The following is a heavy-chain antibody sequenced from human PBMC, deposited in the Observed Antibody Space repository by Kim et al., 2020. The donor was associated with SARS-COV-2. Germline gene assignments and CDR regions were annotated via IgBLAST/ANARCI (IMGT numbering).Heavy chain of an antibody. J-gene: IGHJ5*02. CDR3: ARAIGGVYVVVRGVIQWFDP. D-gene: IGHD3-10*01. V-gene: IGHV4-39*07. CDR1: GGSISSSSYY. Sequence: SETLSLTCTVSGGSISSSSYYWGWIRQPPGKGLEWIGSIYYSGSTYYNPSLKSRVTISVDTSKNQFSLKLSSVTAADTAVYYCARAIGGVYVVVRGVIQWFDPWGQGTLVTVSS. CDR2: IYYSGST.